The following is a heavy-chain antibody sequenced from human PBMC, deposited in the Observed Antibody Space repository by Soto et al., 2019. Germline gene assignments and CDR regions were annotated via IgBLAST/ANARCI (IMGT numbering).Heavy chain of an antibody. CDR1: GGSISSGGYY. V-gene: IGHV4-31*03. CDR3: ARGVYDILTGPHDYYYYDMDV. Sequence: PSETLSLTCTVSGGSISSGGYYWNWIRQHPGKGLEWIGYIYYSGSTYYNPSLKSRVSISVDTSKNHFSLKLTSVTAADTAVYYCARGVYDILTGPHDYYYYDMDVWGQGTTVTVSS. D-gene: IGHD3-9*01. CDR2: IYYSGST. J-gene: IGHJ6*02.